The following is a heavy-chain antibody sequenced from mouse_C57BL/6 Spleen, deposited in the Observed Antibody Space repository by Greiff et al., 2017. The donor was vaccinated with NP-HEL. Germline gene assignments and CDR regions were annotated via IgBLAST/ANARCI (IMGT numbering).Heavy chain of an antibody. CDR1: GFSLTSYG. V-gene: IGHV2-2*01. Sequence: QVQLKQSGPGLVQPSQSLSITCTVSGFSLTSYGVHWVRQSPGKGLEWLGVIWSGGSTDYNAAFISRLSISKDNSKSQVFFKMNSLQADDTAIYYCARYYGNYWFAYWGQGTLVTVSA. J-gene: IGHJ3*01. CDR2: IWSGGST. D-gene: IGHD2-1*01. CDR3: ARYYGNYWFAY.